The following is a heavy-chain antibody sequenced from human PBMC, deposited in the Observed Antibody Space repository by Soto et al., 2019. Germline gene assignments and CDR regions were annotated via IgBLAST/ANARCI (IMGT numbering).Heavy chain of an antibody. CDR2: IVPIYRTA. Sequence: SVKVSCKASGGTFSSYRFNWVRQARGQGLEWLGGIVPIYRTADYAQKFQGRVTITADESTRTVYMELSSLKSQDTALYYCARDSGARLSSSWGQGTLVTVSS. CDR3: ARDSGARLSSS. CDR1: GGTFSSYR. D-gene: IGHD6-13*01. V-gene: IGHV1-69*13. J-gene: IGHJ4*02.